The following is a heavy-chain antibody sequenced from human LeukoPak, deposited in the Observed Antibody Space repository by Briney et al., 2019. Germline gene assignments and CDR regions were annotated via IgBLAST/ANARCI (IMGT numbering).Heavy chain of an antibody. CDR2: INPNSGGT. CDR3: AREGTGDTAMVDY. J-gene: IGHJ4*02. D-gene: IGHD5-18*01. CDR1: GYTFTGYY. Sequence: ASVKVSCKASGYTFTGYYMHWVRQAPGQGLEWMGWINPNSGGTNYAQKFQGRVTMTRDTSTSTAYMELSRLRSDDTAVYYCAREGTGDTAMVDYWGQGTLVTVSS. V-gene: IGHV1-2*02.